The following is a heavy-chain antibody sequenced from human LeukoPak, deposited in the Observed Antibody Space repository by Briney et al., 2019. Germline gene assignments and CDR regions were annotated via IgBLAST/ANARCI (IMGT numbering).Heavy chain of an antibody. CDR2: IKQDGSEK. Sequence: GGSLRLSCAASGFTFSSKWMSWVRQGPGQGLEWVANIKQDGSEKYYVDYVTGRFTISRDNAKNSLYLQMNSLRAEDTAVYYCARWNYYGSGSYPNYWGQGTLVTVSS. D-gene: IGHD3-10*01. J-gene: IGHJ4*02. V-gene: IGHV3-7*01. CDR1: GFTFSSKW. CDR3: ARWNYYGSGSYPNY.